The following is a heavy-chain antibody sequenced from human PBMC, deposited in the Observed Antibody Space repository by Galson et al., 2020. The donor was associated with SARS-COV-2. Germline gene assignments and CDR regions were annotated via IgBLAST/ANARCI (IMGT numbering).Heavy chain of an antibody. CDR2: IYTSGST. V-gene: IGHV4-61*02. CDR3: AYGVLAGTGH. CDR1: GGSINSGIYY. Sequence: SQTLSLTCTVSGGSINSGIYYWSWIRQPAGKGLEWIGRIYTSGSTNYNPSLQSRVTISIDTSKNQFSLELTSVTAADTAGYFCAYGVLAGTGHWGQGILVTVSS. D-gene: IGHD6-19*01. J-gene: IGHJ4*02.